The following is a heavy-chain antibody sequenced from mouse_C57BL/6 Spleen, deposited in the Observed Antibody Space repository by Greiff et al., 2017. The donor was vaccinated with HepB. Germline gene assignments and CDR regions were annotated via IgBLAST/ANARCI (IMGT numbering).Heavy chain of an antibody. V-gene: IGHV1-19*01. CDR2: INPYNGGT. D-gene: IGHD1-1*01. J-gene: IGHJ4*01. CDR1: GYTFTDYY. Sequence: VQLQQSGPVLVKPGASVKMSCKASGYTFTDYYMNWVKQSHGKSLEWIGVINPYNGGTSYNQKFKGKATLTVDKSSSTAYMELNSLTSEDSAVYYCALYGSSYEAMDYWGQGTSVTVSS. CDR3: ALYGSSYEAMDY.